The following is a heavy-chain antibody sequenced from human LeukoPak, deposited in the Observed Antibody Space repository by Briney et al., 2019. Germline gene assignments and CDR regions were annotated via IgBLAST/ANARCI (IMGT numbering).Heavy chain of an antibody. Sequence: GGSLRLSCAVSGFTVSRYYMSWVRQAPGKGLEWVSIIYSGDNTYYADSVKGRFTISRDNSKNTLYLQMNSLRVEDTAVYYCARDRGSGYDPGYFVYWGQGTLVTVSS. CDR2: IYSGDNT. V-gene: IGHV3-66*01. J-gene: IGHJ4*02. CDR1: GFTVSRYY. D-gene: IGHD5-12*01. CDR3: ARDRGSGYDPGYFVY.